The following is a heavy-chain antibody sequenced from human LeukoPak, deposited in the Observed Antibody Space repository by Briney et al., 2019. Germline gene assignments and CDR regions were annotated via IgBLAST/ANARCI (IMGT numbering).Heavy chain of an antibody. Sequence: SVKVSCKASGGTFSSYAISWVRQAPGQGLEWMGGIIPIFGTANYAQKFQGRVTITTDESTSTAYMELSSLRSEDTAVYYCAILGGSSGYLMGFDCWGQGTLVTVSS. D-gene: IGHD3-22*01. V-gene: IGHV1-69*05. CDR1: GGTFSSYA. CDR2: IIPIFGTA. J-gene: IGHJ4*02. CDR3: AILGGSSGYLMGFDC.